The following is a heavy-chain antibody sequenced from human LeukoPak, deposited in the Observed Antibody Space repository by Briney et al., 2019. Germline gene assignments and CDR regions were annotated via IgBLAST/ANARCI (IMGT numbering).Heavy chain of an antibody. CDR3: ARDHQLLWFVDY. CDR1: GFTFSSYS. CDR2: ISSSSSYI. Sequence: NPGGSLRLSCAASGFTFSSYSMNWVRQAPGKGLEWVSSISSSSSYIYYADSVKGRFTISRDNAKNSLYLQMNSLRAEDTAVYYCARDHQLLWFVDYWGQGTLVTVSS. D-gene: IGHD3-10*01. V-gene: IGHV3-21*01. J-gene: IGHJ4*02.